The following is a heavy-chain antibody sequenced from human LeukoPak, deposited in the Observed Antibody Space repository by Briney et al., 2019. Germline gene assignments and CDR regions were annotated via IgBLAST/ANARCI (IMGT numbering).Heavy chain of an antibody. Sequence: GGSLRLSCAASGFTFNTYKMTWVRQAPGKGLEWVSSISGDSTYIDYADSVKGRFTISRDNAGNSLYLLMNSLRVEDTAVFYCARACSGANCYDSANDYWGQGTLVTVSS. V-gene: IGHV3-21*06. CDR2: ISGDSTYI. J-gene: IGHJ4*02. CDR1: GFTFNTYK. CDR3: ARACSGANCYDSANDY. D-gene: IGHD2-2*01.